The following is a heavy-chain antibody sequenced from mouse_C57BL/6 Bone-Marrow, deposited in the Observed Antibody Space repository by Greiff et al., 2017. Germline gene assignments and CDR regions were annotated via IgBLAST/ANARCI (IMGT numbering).Heavy chain of an antibody. V-gene: IGHV1-55*01. Sequence: QVQLQQSGAELVKPGASVKMSCKASGYTFTSYWITWVKQRPGQGLEWIGDIYPGSGSTNYNEKFKSKATLTVDTSSSTAYMQLSSLTSEDSAVYYCARSPNYYGSNGDYWGQGTTLTVS. CDR3: ARSPNYYGSNGDY. J-gene: IGHJ2*01. D-gene: IGHD1-1*01. CDR1: GYTFTSYW. CDR2: IYPGSGST.